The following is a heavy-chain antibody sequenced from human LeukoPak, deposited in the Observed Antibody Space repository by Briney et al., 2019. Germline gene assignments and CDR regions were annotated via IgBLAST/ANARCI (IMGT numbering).Heavy chain of an antibody. CDR3: ARRSIVVVNGDALDI. J-gene: IGHJ3*02. Sequence: SETLSLTCTVSGGSISSYYWSWIRQPAGKGLEWIGRINTSGSTTYNSSLKSRVTMSADTSKNQFSLKLTSVTAADTAVYYCARRSIVVVNGDALDIWGQGTMVTVSS. V-gene: IGHV4-4*07. CDR2: INTSGST. D-gene: IGHD3-22*01. CDR1: GGSISSYY.